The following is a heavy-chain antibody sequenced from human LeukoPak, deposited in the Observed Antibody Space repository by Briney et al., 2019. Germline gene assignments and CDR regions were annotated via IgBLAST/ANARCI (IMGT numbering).Heavy chain of an antibody. V-gene: IGHV3-23*01. CDR1: GFTFSSYA. J-gene: IGHJ4*02. CDR2: ITGNGGRI. Sequence: TGGSLRLSCAASGFTFSSYAMSWVRQAPGKGLEGVSGITGNGGRIYYADSVKGRFTISRDNSKNTLYLQMNNLRAEDTAVYYCAKDDTYFDYWGQGTLVAVSS. CDR3: AKDDTYFDY.